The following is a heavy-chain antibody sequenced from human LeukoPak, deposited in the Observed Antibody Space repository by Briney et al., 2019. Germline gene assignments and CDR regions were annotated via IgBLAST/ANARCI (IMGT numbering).Heavy chain of an antibody. J-gene: IGHJ6*03. D-gene: IGHD2-2*01. Sequence: MPSETLSLTCTVSGYSISSGYYWGWIRQPPGKGLEWIGSIYHSGSTYYNPSLKSRVTISVDTSKNQFSLKLSSVTAADTAVYYCAGVREDIVVGAIGPYYYYYMDVWGKGTTVTVFS. CDR2: IYHSGST. V-gene: IGHV4-38-2*02. CDR3: AGVREDIVVGAIGPYYYYYMDV. CDR1: GYSISSGYY.